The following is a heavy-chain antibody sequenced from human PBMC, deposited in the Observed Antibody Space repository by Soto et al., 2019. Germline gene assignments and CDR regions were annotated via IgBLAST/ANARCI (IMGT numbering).Heavy chain of an antibody. J-gene: IGHJ5*02. CDR3: ARDGSVRQWLP. D-gene: IGHD6-19*01. V-gene: IGHV3-21*01. CDR1: GFTFSSYS. CDR2: ISSSSSYI. Sequence: GGSLRLSCAASGFTFSSYSMNWVRQAPGKGLEWVSSISSSSSYIYYADSVKGRFTISRDNAKNSLYLQMNSLRAEDTAVYYCARDGSVRQWLPWGQGTLVTVSS.